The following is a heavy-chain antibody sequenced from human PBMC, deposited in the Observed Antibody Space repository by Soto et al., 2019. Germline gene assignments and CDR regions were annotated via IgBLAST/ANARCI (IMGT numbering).Heavy chain of an antibody. CDR2: IIPIFGTA. CDR1: GGTFSSYA. CDR3: ARVRTGTDDYYYYYGMDV. Sequence: QVQLVQSGAEVKKPGSSVKVSCKASGGTFSSYAISWVRQAPGQGLEWMGGIIPIFGTANYAQKFQGRVTITADEATSTAYMEMSSLRSEDPAVYYCARVRTGTDDYYYYYGMDVWGQGTTVTVSS. J-gene: IGHJ6*02. V-gene: IGHV1-69*12. D-gene: IGHD2-21*02.